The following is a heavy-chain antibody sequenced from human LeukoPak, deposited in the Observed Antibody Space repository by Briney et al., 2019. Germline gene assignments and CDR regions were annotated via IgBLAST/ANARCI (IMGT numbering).Heavy chain of an antibody. D-gene: IGHD3-9*01. J-gene: IGHJ6*03. CDR3: ARDAVLRYFDWLANPSYYYMDV. V-gene: IGHV7-4-1*02. CDR2: INTNTGNP. Sequence: GASVKVSCKASGYTFTSYAMNWVRQAPGQGLEWMGWINTNTGNPTYAQGFTGRFVFSLDTSVSTAYLQISSLKAEDTAVYYCARDAVLRYFDWLANPSYYYMDVWGKGTTVTVSS. CDR1: GYTFTSYA.